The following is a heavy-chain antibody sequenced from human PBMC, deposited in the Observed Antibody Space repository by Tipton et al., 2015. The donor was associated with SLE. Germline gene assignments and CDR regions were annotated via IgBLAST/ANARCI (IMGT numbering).Heavy chain of an antibody. CDR3: ARATRGSAATLFDS. J-gene: IGHJ4*02. CDR1: GGSITRGGCY. V-gene: IGHV4-31*03. CDR2: IYYSGST. D-gene: IGHD3-10*01. Sequence: TLSLTCTVSGGSITRGGCYWTWIRQLPGKGLEWIGYIYYSGSTYSNPSLKSRVTISLDTSKSQFSLKLSSVTAADTAVYYCARATRGSAATLFDSWGQGTLVTVSS.